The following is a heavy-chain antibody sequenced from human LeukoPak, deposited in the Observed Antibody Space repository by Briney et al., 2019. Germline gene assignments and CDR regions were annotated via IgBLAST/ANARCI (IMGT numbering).Heavy chain of an antibody. V-gene: IGHV4-59*08. CDR1: GGSVSSYY. D-gene: IGHD1-26*01. Sequence: NTSETLSLTCSVSGGSVSSYYWSWIRQSPGKGLEWIGYIHNSGRTNYNPSLKSRVTGFVDTSKNQVSLRLSSVTAADTAVYYCARHGAISSESYFDYWGQGALVTVSS. CDR3: ARHGAISSESYFDY. CDR2: IHNSGRT. J-gene: IGHJ4*02.